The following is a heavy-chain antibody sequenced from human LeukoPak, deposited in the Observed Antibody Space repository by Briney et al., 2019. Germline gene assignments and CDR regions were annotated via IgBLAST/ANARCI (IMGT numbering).Heavy chain of an antibody. CDR1: GYTFTSYG. D-gene: IGHD6-6*01. CDR3: ARGHIAAADM. Sequence: ASVTVSCKASGYTFTSYGISWVRQAPRQGLEWMGWISAYNGNTNYAQKLQGRVTMTTDTSTSTAYMELRRLRTADTVAYYCARGHIAAADMWGQGTMVTVSS. CDR2: ISAYNGNT. J-gene: IGHJ3*02. V-gene: IGHV1-18*01.